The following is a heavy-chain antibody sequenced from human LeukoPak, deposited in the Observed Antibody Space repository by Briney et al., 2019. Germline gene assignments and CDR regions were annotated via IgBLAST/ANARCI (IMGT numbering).Heavy chain of an antibody. J-gene: IGHJ6*02. V-gene: IGHV3-13*01. CDR1: GFTFSSYD. CDR3: ARGRRNYYYYGMDV. Sequence: GGSLRLSCAASGFTFSSYDMHWVRQATGKGLEWVSAIGTAGDTYYPGSVKGRFTISRENAKNSLYLQMNSLRAGDTAVYYCARGRRNYYYYGMDVWGQGATVTVSS. CDR2: IGTAGDT.